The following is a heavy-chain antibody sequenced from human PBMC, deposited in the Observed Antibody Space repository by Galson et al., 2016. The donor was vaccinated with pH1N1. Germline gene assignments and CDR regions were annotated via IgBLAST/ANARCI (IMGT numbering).Heavy chain of an antibody. CDR2: ISGSGGSP. D-gene: IGHD4-23*01. CDR3: ATDPSAFYGGEELASYYFDS. Sequence: LRLSCAASGFTFSSYAVSWVRQAPGKGLEWVSSISGSGGSPYSAASVKGRFTISRDNSKNTLYLQMNSLRAEDTAVYYCATDPSAFYGGEELASYYFDSWGQGTLVTVSS. J-gene: IGHJ4*02. CDR1: GFTFSSYA. V-gene: IGHV3-23*01.